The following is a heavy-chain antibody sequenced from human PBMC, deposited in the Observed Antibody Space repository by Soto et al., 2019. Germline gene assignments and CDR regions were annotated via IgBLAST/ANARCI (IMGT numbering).Heavy chain of an antibody. D-gene: IGHD3-22*01. V-gene: IGHV3-23*01. Sequence: PGGSLRLSCAASGFTFSSYAMSWVRQAPGKGLEWVSAISGSGGSAYYADSVKGRFTISRDNSKNTLYLQMNSLRAEDTAVYYCAKLPGVTMLVVVITTPSDAFDIWGQGTMVTVSS. J-gene: IGHJ3*02. CDR3: AKLPGVTMLVVVITTPSDAFDI. CDR2: ISGSGGSA. CDR1: GFTFSSYA.